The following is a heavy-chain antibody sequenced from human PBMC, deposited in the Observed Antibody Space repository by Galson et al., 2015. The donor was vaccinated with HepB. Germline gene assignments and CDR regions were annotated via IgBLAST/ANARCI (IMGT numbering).Heavy chain of an antibody. CDR3: AKIPRNQGVGY. D-gene: IGHD1-14*01. CDR1: GFTFSSYG. V-gene: IGHV3-30*18. Sequence: SLRLSCAASGFTFSSYGMHWVRQAPGKGLEWVAVISYDGSNKYYADSVKGRFTISRDNSKNTLYLQMNSLRAEDTAVYYCAKIPRNQGVGYWGQGTLVTVSS. CDR2: ISYDGSNK. J-gene: IGHJ4*02.